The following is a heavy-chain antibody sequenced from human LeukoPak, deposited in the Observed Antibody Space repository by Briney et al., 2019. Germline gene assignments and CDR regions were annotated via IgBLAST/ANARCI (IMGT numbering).Heavy chain of an antibody. CDR1: GFTFSSYE. Sequence: GGSLRLSCAASGFTFSSYEMNWVRQAPGKGLEWVSYISSSGSTIYYADSVKGRFTISRDNAKNSLYLQMNSLRAEDTAVYYCARDPRWFGELLPNWFDPRGQGTLVTVSS. V-gene: IGHV3-48*03. J-gene: IGHJ5*02. CDR3: ARDPRWFGELLPNWFDP. D-gene: IGHD3-10*01. CDR2: ISSSGSTI.